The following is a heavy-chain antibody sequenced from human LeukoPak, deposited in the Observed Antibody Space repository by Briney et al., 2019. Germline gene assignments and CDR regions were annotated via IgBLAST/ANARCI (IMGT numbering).Heavy chain of an antibody. Sequence: SETLSLTCTVSGGSISSGGYYWSRLRQHPGTGLEWIGYIYYSGSTYYNPSLKSRVTISVDTSKNQFSLKLSSVTAADTAVYYCARHGGYCTNGVCYGDFDYWGQGTLVTVSS. J-gene: IGHJ4*02. CDR2: IYYSGST. CDR1: GGSISSGGYY. V-gene: IGHV4-31*03. CDR3: ARHGGYCTNGVCYGDFDY. D-gene: IGHD2-8*01.